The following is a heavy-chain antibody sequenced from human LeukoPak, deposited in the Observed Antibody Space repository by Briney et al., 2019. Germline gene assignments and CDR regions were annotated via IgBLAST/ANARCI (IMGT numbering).Heavy chain of an antibody. J-gene: IGHJ6*03. V-gene: IGHV1-2*02. CDR1: GYTFTGYY. CDR3: ARGQRRDAYYYYMDV. Sequence: ASVKVSCKASGYTFTGYYMHWVRQAPGQGLEWMGWINPNSGGTNYAQKFQGRVTMTRDTSISTAYMELSRLRSDDTAVYYCARGQRRDAYYYYMDVWGKGTTVTISS. CDR2: INPNSGGT. D-gene: IGHD2-8*01.